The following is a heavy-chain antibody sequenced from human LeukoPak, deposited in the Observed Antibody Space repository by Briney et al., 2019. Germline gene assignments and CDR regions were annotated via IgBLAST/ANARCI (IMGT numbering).Heavy chain of an antibody. CDR3: AKDPNSSSWYFFDY. CDR1: GFTFSSYS. CDR2: ISSSSSYI. D-gene: IGHD6-13*01. V-gene: IGHV3-21*04. J-gene: IGHJ4*02. Sequence: PGGSLRLSCAASGFTFSSYSMNWVRQAPGKGLEWVSSISSSSSYIYYADSEKGRFTISRDNAKNSLYLQMNSLRAEDTALYYCAKDPNSSSWYFFDYWGQGTLVNVSS.